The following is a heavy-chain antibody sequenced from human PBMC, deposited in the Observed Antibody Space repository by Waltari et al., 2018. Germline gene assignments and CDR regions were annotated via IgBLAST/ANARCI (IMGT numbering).Heavy chain of an antibody. CDR1: GGPFSSYA. V-gene: IGHV1-69*15. Sequence: QVQLVQAGDEVKKPGSSVKVSCKASGGPFSSYATSWVRQAPGQGLELMGRIIPIFGTANYAQKFQGRVTITADESTSTAYMELSSLRSEDTAVYYCARSGYYFDYWGQGTLVTVSS. D-gene: IGHD7-27*01. CDR3: ARSGYYFDY. J-gene: IGHJ4*02. CDR2: IIPIFGTA.